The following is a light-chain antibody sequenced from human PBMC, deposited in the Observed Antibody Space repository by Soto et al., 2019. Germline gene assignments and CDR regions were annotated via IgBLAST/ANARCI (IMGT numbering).Light chain of an antibody. CDR1: QSISSW. V-gene: IGKV1-5*01. CDR3: QQYNSYSWT. CDR2: DAS. Sequence: DIQMTQSPSTLFASVGDRVTITCRASQSISSWLAWYQQKPGKAPKLLIYDASSLESGVPSRFSGNRSGTEFTLTISSLQPDDFATYYCQQYNSYSWTFGQGTKV. J-gene: IGKJ1*01.